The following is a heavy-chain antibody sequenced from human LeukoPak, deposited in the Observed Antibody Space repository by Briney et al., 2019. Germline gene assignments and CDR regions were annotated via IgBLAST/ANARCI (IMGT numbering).Heavy chain of an antibody. CDR1: GFTVGSNY. CDR2: IYSGGST. J-gene: IGHJ4*02. Sequence: GGSLRLSCAASGFTVGSNYMSWVRQAPGKGLEWVSVIYSGGSTYYADSVKGRFTISRHNSQNTLYLQMNSLKSEDTAVYYCARAADGSSGRFDYWGQGTLVTVSS. D-gene: IGHD6-19*01. V-gene: IGHV3-53*04. CDR3: ARAADGSSGRFDY.